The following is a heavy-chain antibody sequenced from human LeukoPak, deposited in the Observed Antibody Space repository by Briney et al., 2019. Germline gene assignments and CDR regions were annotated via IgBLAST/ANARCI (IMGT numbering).Heavy chain of an antibody. V-gene: IGHV4-59*01. D-gene: IGHD5-18*01. CDR2: ISYSGST. J-gene: IGHJ4*02. Sequence: SETLSLTCTVSGGSISSYCWSWIRQPPGKGLEWIGYISYSGSTNYNPSLKSRVTISVDTSKNQFSLKLSSVTAADTAVYYCARCTDTAMVNALYYFDYWGQGTLVTVSS. CDR1: GGSISSYC. CDR3: ARCTDTAMVNALYYFDY.